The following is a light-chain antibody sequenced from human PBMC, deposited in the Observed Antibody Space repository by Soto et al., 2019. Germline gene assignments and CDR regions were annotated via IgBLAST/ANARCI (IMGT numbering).Light chain of an antibody. CDR1: QSVSSN. Sequence: EVVMTQSPATLSVSPGERATLSCRASQSVSSNLAWYQQKPGQAPRLLIYGASTRATGIPARFSGSGSGTEFTLTISSLQPEDFATYYCLQHNTYPHTFGQGTKVDIK. CDR3: LQHNTYPHT. CDR2: GAS. V-gene: IGKV3-15*01. J-gene: IGKJ2*01.